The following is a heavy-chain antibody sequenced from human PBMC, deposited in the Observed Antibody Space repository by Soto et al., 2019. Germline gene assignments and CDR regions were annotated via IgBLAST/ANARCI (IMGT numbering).Heavy chain of an antibody. CDR1: GFTFSNYG. J-gene: IGHJ5*02. D-gene: IGHD3-3*01. Sequence: GGSLRLSCAASGFTFSNYGMTWVRQAPGAGLEWVSSISASGGGTHYADSVKGRFTISRDNSKKKLFLQTIRLRAEDTAVCYCANVVSFYDLLSGNYGGWFGLWGQGTLVTGS. CDR2: ISASGGGT. V-gene: IGHV3-23*01. CDR3: ANVVSFYDLLSGNYGGWFGL.